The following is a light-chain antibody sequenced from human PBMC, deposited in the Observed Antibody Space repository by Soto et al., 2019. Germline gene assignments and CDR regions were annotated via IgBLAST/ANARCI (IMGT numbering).Light chain of an antibody. CDR3: QAYAYSLTAFG. J-gene: IGLJ3*02. CDR1: NSNLGAGYD. V-gene: IGLV1-40*01. Sequence: QSVLTQPPSVSGAPGQRVTISCTGNNSNLGAGYDVHWYQQLPGAAPKLVIFGNRNRPSGVPERFSGSKSGTSASLAITGLQAEDEADYYCQAYAYSLTAFGFGGGTKLTVL. CDR2: GNR.